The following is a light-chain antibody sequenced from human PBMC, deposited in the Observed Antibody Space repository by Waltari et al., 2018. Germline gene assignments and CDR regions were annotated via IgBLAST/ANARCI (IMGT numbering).Light chain of an antibody. CDR3: QQVQTHSALT. V-gene: IGKV1-9*01. J-gene: IGKJ4*01. Sequence: DIQLTQSPSFLSASVGDRVSITCRASPDISNYLAWYQQKLGKVPKLLIFAASTLQNGVPSRFSGSGSGTEFTLTIASLQPEDFATYYCQQVQTHSALTFGGGTRVEIK. CDR2: AAS. CDR1: PDISNY.